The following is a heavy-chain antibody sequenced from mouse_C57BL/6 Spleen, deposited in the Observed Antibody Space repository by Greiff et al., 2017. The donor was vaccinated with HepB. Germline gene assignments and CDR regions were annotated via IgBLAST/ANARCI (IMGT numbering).Heavy chain of an antibody. Sequence: VQLQQSGAELVRPGASVKLSCTASGFNIKDDYMHWVKQRPEQGLEWIGWIDPENGDPEYASKFQGKATITADTSSNTAYLQLSSLTSEDTAVYYCTTHYGSSYLFDYWGQGTTLTVSS. CDR2: IDPENGDP. J-gene: IGHJ2*01. D-gene: IGHD1-1*01. V-gene: IGHV14-4*01. CDR1: GFNIKDDY. CDR3: TTHYGSSYLFDY.